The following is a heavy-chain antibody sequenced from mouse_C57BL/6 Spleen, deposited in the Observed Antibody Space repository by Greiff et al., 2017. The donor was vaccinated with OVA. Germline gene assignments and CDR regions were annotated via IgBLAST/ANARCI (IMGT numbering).Heavy chain of an antibody. CDR2: INPSNGGT. Sequence: QVHVKQSGTELVKPGASVKLSCKASGYTFTSYWMHWVKQRPGQGLEWIGYINPSNGGTNYNETFKSKATLTVDKSSSTAYMQLTSLTSEDSAVYYWEKEGYGHYFDYWGQGTTLTVSA. D-gene: IGHD1-1*01. J-gene: IGHJ2*01. CDR1: GYTFTSYW. V-gene: IGHV1-53*01. CDR3: EKEGYGHYFDY.